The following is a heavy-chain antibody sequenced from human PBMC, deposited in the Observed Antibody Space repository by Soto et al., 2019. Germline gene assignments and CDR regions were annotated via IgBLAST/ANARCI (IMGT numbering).Heavy chain of an antibody. J-gene: IGHJ4*02. Sequence: ETLSLTCTVSGGSISSYYWSWIRQPPGKGLEWIGYIYYSGSTNYNPSLKSRVTISVDTSKNQFSLKLSSETAADTAVYYCARGGSSWYRSFDYWGQGTLVTVSS. D-gene: IGHD6-13*01. V-gene: IGHV4-59*01. CDR1: GGSISSYY. CDR2: IYYSGST. CDR3: ARGGSSWYRSFDY.